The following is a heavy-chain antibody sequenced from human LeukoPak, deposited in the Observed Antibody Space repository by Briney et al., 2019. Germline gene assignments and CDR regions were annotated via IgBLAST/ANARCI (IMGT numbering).Heavy chain of an antibody. CDR3: GRNGVPSGFVVDP. CDR2: IYTSRST. J-gene: IGHJ5*02. V-gene: IGHV4-4*09. D-gene: IGHD3-16*02. CDR1: GGSLSSYY. Sequence: PSEPLPLTRTVSGGSLSSYYWSWSRPPPGEGLEWIGYIYTSRSTNYNPSLKRRVTISVDTYKNQFSLRRKFLPAADAAVYYCGRNGVPSGFVVDPWGQGSLVSFSS.